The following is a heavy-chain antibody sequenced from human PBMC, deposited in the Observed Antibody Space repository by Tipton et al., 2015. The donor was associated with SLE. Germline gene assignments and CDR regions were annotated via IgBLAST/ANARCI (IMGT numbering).Heavy chain of an antibody. Sequence: QLVQSGAEAKKPGESLKISCKASGFSFLSFYIGWVRQKPGKGLEWMGIIFPSDSDSRYSPSFQSQVTISADKSVNTVYLQWSSLKASDTAMYYCAKDAHYNWLISGNWFDPWGQGSLVTVSS. D-gene: IGHD3-9*01. V-gene: IGHV5-51*03. CDR3: AKDAHYNWLISGNWFDP. J-gene: IGHJ5*02. CDR1: GFSFLSFY. CDR2: IFPSDSDS.